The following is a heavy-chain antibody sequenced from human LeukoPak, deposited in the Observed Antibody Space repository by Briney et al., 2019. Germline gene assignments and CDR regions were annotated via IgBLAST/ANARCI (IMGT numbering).Heavy chain of an antibody. CDR2: IFEIGNT. CDR1: GGSINSYY. CDR3: ARGMMPDWFDF. V-gene: IGHV4-59*01. J-gene: IGHJ5*01. Sequence: PSETLSLTCSVSGGSINSYYWTWIRQPPGKGLEWVGYIFEIGNTNYNPSLKSRVTVSLETSKNQFSLRLNSVTAADTAVYYCARGMMPDWFDFWGQGTLVTVSS. D-gene: IGHD2-2*01.